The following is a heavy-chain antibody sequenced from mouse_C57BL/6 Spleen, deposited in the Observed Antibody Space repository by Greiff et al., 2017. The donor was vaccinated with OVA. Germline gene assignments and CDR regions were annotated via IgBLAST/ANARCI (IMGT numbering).Heavy chain of an antibody. D-gene: IGHD2-4*01. V-gene: IGHV5-17*01. Sequence: EVKLVESGGGLVKPGGSLKLSCAASGFTFSDYGMHWVRQAPEKGLEWVAYISSGSSTIYYADTVKGRFTISRENAKNSLFLQMTSLRSEDTAMYYCAMVKISYDYDEDFDYWGQGTTLTVSS. J-gene: IGHJ2*01. CDR1: GFTFSDYG. CDR2: ISSGSSTI. CDR3: AMVKISYDYDEDFDY.